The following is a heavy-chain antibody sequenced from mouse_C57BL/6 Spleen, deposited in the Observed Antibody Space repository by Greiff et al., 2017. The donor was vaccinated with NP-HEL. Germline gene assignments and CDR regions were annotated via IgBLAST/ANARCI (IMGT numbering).Heavy chain of an antibody. V-gene: IGHV1-18*01. J-gene: IGHJ3*01. CDR3: ARCVRGFAY. CDR1: GYTFTDYN. CDR2: INPNYGGT. Sequence: EVQLQQSGPELVKPGASVQLPCTASGYTFTDYNMDWVKQSHGTSLEWIGDINPNYGGTIYNQPFQGKATLTVEKSSSTAYTEIRSLASEDTAVYYCARCVRGFAYWGQGTLVTVSA. D-gene: IGHD1-1*01.